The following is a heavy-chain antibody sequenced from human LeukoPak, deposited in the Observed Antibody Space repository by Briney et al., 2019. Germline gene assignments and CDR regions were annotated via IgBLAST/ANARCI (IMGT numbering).Heavy chain of an antibody. V-gene: IGHV4-30-2*01. CDR3: ARDQSARRADDAFDI. J-gene: IGHJ3*02. D-gene: IGHD6-6*01. CDR1: GGSISSGGYY. Sequence: SETLSLTCTVSGGSISSGGYYWSWIRQPPGKGLEWIGYIYHSGSTYYNPSLKSRVTISVDRSKNQFSLKLSSVTAADTAVYYCARDQSARRADDAFDIWAKGQWSPSPQ. CDR2: IYHSGST.